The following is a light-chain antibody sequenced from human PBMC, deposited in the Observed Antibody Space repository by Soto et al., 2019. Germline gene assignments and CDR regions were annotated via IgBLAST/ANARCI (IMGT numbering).Light chain of an antibody. CDR1: SSDVGSYNY. V-gene: IGLV2-14*03. J-gene: IGLJ2*01. CDR2: DVS. CDR3: SSYTSRSTVV. Sequence: QSVLTQPASVSGSPGQSITISCTGSSSDVGSYNYVSWYQQHPGKAPKLMIYDVSNRPSGVSNRFSGSKSDNTASLTISGLQAEDEADYYCSSYTSRSTVVFGAGTKVTVL.